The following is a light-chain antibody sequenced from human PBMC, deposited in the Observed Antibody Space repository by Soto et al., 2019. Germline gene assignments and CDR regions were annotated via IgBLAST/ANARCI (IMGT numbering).Light chain of an antibody. CDR2: GVS. Sequence: EVVMTQSPATLSVSPGERATLSCRASQSVTSNYLAWYQQKPGQAPRLLIYGVSSRATGGPDRFSGSGSGTDFSLTISRLEPDDFATYYCQQYAGYSRTFGQGTKVEIK. CDR3: QQYAGYSRT. CDR1: QSVTSNY. V-gene: IGKV3-20*01. J-gene: IGKJ1*01.